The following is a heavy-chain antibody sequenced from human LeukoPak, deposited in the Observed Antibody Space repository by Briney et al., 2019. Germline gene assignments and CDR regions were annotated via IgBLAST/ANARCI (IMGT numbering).Heavy chain of an antibody. CDR2: INPNSGGT. D-gene: IGHD2-15*01. J-gene: IGHJ4*02. Sequence: ASVKVSCKASGYTFTGYYMHWVRQAPGQGLEWMGWINPNSGGTNYAQKFQGRVTMTRDTSISTAYMELSRLRSDDTAVYYCARDIVVVVAATPMDDYWGQGTLVTVSS. CDR1: GYTFTGYY. CDR3: ARDIVVVVAATPMDDY. V-gene: IGHV1-2*02.